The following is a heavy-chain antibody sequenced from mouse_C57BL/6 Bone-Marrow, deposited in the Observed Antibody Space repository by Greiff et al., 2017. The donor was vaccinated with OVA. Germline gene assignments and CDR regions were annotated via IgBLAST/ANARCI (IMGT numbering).Heavy chain of an antibody. V-gene: IGHV1-81*01. Sequence: QVQLKESGAELARPGASVKLSCKASGYTFTSYGISWVKQRTGQGLEWIGEIYPRSGNTYYNEKFKGKATLTADKSSSTAYMELRSLTSEDSAVYFCARKLFTTVVGDFDYWGQGTTLTVSS. CDR1: GYTFTSYG. J-gene: IGHJ2*01. CDR3: ARKLFTTVVGDFDY. D-gene: IGHD1-1*01. CDR2: IYPRSGNT.